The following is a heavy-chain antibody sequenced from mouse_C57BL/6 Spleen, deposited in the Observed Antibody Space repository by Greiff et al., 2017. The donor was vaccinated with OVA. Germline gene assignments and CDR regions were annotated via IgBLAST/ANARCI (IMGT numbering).Heavy chain of an antibody. Sequence: EVQVVESGPELVKPGASVKIPCKASGYTFTDYNMDWVKQSHGKSLEWIGDINPNNGGTIYNQKFKGKATLTVDKSSSTAYMELRSLTSEDTAVYYCASSIDSSGLSYWGQGTLVTVSA. J-gene: IGHJ3*01. V-gene: IGHV1-18*01. CDR1: GYTFTDYN. CDR3: ASSIDSSGLSY. CDR2: INPNNGGT. D-gene: IGHD3-2*02.